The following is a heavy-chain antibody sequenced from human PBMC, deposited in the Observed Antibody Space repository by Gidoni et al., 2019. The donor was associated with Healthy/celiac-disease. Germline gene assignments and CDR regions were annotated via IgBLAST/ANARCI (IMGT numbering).Heavy chain of an antibody. J-gene: IGHJ1*01. CDR2: ISGSGGST. CDR3: AKDRLRITMIVVVIQKTSYFQH. CDR1: GFTFSSYA. Sequence: EVQLLASGGGLVQPGGSLRLSCAASGFTFSSYALSRVRQAPGKGLGWVSAISGSGGSTYYADSVKGRFTISRDNSKNTLYLQMNSLRAEDTAVYYCAKDRLRITMIVVVIQKTSYFQHWGQGTLVTVSS. D-gene: IGHD3-22*01. V-gene: IGHV3-23*01.